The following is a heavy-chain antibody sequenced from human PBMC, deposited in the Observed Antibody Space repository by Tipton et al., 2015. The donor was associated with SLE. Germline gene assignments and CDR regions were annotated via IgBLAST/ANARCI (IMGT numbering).Heavy chain of an antibody. V-gene: IGHV4-59*12. CDR1: GGSISSYY. CDR3: ARDLYDFWSGYTPSGAMDV. CDR2: IYYSGST. Sequence: LRLSCTVSGGSISSYYWSWIRQPPGKGLEWIGYIYYSGSTNYNPSLKSRVTISVDTSKNQFSLRLSSVTAADTAMYYCARDLYDFWSGYTPSGAMDVWGKGTTVTVSS. J-gene: IGHJ6*03. D-gene: IGHD3-3*01.